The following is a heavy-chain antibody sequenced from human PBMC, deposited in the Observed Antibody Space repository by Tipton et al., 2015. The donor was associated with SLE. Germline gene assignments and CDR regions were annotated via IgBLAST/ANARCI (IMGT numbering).Heavy chain of an antibody. Sequence: SLRLSCAASGFTFSSYAMSWVRQAPGKGLEWVSAISGSGGSTYYADSVKGRLTISRDNSKNTLYLQMNSLRAEDTAVYYCAKADGAGRFLEWFPSYAFDIWGQGTMVTVSS. CDR3: AKADGAGRFLEWFPSYAFDI. CDR1: GFTFSSYA. J-gene: IGHJ3*02. CDR2: ISGSGGST. V-gene: IGHV3-23*01. D-gene: IGHD3-3*01.